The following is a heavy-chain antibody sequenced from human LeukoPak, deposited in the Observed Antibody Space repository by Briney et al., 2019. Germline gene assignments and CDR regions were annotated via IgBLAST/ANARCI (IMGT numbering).Heavy chain of an antibody. D-gene: IGHD6-13*01. Sequence: ASVKVSCKASGYTFTSYGISWVRQARGQGLEWMGWISAYNGNTNYAQKLQGRVTMTTDTSISTAYMELSSLRSEDTAVYYCARYIAAAGTFNWFDPWGQGTLVTVSS. V-gene: IGHV1-18*01. CDR3: ARYIAAAGTFNWFDP. CDR1: GYTFTSYG. CDR2: ISAYNGNT. J-gene: IGHJ5*02.